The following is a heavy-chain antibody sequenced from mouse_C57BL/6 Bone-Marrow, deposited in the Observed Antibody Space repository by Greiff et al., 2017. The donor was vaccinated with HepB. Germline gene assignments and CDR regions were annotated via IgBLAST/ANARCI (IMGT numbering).Heavy chain of an antibody. CDR2: IWSGGST. Sequence: VKLQQSGPGLVQPSQSLSITCTVSGFSLTSYGVHWVRQSPGKGLEWLGVIWSGGSTDYNAAFISRLSISKDNSKSQVFFKMNSLQADDTAIYYCASPHYYGSSYGFAYWGQGTLVTVSA. J-gene: IGHJ3*01. V-gene: IGHV2-2*01. D-gene: IGHD1-1*01. CDR3: ASPHYYGSSYGFAY. CDR1: GFSLTSYG.